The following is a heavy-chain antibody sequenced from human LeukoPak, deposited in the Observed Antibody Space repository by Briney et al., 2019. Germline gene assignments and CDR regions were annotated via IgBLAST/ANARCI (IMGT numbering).Heavy chain of an antibody. CDR3: AKDSSDVGELLPPYFDY. CDR2: SGSGGST. D-gene: IGHD1-26*01. V-gene: IGHV3-23*01. J-gene: IGHJ4*02. CDR1: GFTFSNYA. Sequence: PGGSLRLSCAASGFTFSNYAMSWVRQAPGKGLEWVFSGSGGSTYYADPVKGRFTISRDNSKNTLYLQMNSLRAEDTAVYYCAKDSSDVGELLPPYFDYWGQGTLVTVSS.